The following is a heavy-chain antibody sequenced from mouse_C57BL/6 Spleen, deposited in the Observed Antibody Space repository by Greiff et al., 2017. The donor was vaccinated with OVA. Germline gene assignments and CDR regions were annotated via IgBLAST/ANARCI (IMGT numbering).Heavy chain of an antibody. CDR2: ISSGSSTI. CDR1: GFTFSDYG. Sequence: EVHLVESGGGLVKPGGSLKLSCAASGFTFSDYGMHWVRQAPEKGLEWVAYISSGSSTIYYADTVKGRFTISRDNAKSTLFLQMTSLRSEDTAMYYCARMRAQASWFAYWGQGTLVTVSA. V-gene: IGHV5-17*01. CDR3: ARMRAQASWFAY. D-gene: IGHD3-2*02. J-gene: IGHJ3*01.